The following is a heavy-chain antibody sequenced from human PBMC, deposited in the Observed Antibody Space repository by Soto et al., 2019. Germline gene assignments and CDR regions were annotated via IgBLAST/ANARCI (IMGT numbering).Heavy chain of an antibody. D-gene: IGHD3-9*01. Sequence: GSLRLSCAASGFTFSSYAMSWVRQAPGKGLEWVSAISGSGGSTYYADSVKGRFTISRDNSKNTLYLQMHSLRAEDTAVYYCASPYGEYYDILTGYYNVFDYWGQGTLVTVSS. CDR1: GFTFSSYA. J-gene: IGHJ4*02. V-gene: IGHV3-23*01. CDR2: ISGSGGST. CDR3: ASPYGEYYDILTGYYNVFDY.